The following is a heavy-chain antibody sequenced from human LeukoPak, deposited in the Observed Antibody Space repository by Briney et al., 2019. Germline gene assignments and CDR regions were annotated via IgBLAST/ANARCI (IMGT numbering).Heavy chain of an antibody. CDR3: ASRIVGTPDYFDY. CDR2: IDQDGNDK. V-gene: IGHV3-7*01. J-gene: IGHJ4*02. Sequence: PGGSLRLSCAASGFTFSAYWMSWVRQAPGKGLEWVASIDQDGNDKYYVDSVKGRFTISRDNAKNSLYLQMNSLRAEDTAVYYCASRIVGTPDYFDYWGQGTLVAVSS. D-gene: IGHD1-26*01. CDR1: GFTFSAYW.